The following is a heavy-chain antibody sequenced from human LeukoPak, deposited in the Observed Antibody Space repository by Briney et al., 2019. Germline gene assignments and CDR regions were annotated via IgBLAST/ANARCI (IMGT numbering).Heavy chain of an antibody. Sequence: SQTLSLTCAVSGGSISSGGYSWSWIRQPPGKGLEWIASIYHSGATFYNPSLKSRVTISVDTSKNQFSLKLSSVTAADTAVYYCARGWEYYDTSASIDYWGQGTLVTVSS. CDR2: IYHSGAT. D-gene: IGHD3-22*01. V-gene: IGHV4-30-2*03. CDR3: ARGWEYYDTSASIDY. CDR1: GGSISSGGYS. J-gene: IGHJ4*02.